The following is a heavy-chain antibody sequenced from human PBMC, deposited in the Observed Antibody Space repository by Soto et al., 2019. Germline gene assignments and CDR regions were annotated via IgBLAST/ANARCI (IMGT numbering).Heavy chain of an antibody. CDR2: IYYSGST. CDR3: LIDYNSSGHNKTLNCFGP. J-gene: IGHJ5*02. V-gene: IGHV4-31*02. Sequence: GGTVSRAGCSPCHLRKKPGKGLEWIGYIYYSGSTYYNPSLKSRVTISVDTSKNQFSLKLSSVTAADTAVYYCLIDYNSSGHNKTLNCFGPCGERIFVTV. CDR1: GGTVSRAGCS. D-gene: IGHD3-10*01.